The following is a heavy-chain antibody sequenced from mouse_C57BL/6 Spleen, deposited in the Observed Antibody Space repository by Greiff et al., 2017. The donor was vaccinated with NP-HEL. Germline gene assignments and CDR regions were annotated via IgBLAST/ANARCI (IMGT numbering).Heavy chain of an antibody. D-gene: IGHD6-1*01. Sequence: VQLKQSGPELVKPGASVKIPCKASGYTFTDYNMDWVKQSHGKSLEWIGDINPNNGGTIYNQKFKGKATLTVDKSSSTAYMELRSLTSEDTAVYYCARGGSNYAMDYWGQGTSVTVSS. V-gene: IGHV1-18*01. CDR3: ARGGSNYAMDY. CDR2: INPNNGGT. J-gene: IGHJ4*01. CDR1: GYTFTDYN.